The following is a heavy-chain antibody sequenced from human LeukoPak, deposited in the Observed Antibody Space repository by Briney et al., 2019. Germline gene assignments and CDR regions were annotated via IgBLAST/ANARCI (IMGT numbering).Heavy chain of an antibody. CDR2: IYYSGST. Sequence: SETLSLTCTVSGGSISSGDYYWSWIRQPPGKGLEWIGYIYYSGSTYYNPSLKSRVTISVDTSKNQFSLKLSSVTAADTAVYYCARDARGTMVRGVIIKGDAFDIWGQGTMVTVSS. J-gene: IGHJ3*02. V-gene: IGHV4-30-4*08. CDR1: GGSISSGDYY. D-gene: IGHD3-10*01. CDR3: ARDARGTMVRGVIIKGDAFDI.